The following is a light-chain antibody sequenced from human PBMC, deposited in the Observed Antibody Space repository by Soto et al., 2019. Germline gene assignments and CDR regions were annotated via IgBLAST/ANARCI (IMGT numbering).Light chain of an antibody. V-gene: IGKV3-15*01. CDR3: QQYNNYPFS. Sequence: EIVMTQSPATLSVSPGERATLSCRASQSVSSNLAWYQQKPGEAPRLLIYGASTRATSIPARFSGSGSGTEFTLTISSLQSDDSATYFCQQYNNYPFSFGQGTKVDIK. CDR2: GAS. J-gene: IGKJ1*01. CDR1: QSVSSN.